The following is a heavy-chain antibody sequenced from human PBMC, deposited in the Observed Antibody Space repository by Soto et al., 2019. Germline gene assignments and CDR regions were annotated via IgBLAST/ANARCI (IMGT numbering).Heavy chain of an antibody. D-gene: IGHD5-18*01. CDR1: GGSISGEYYH. Sequence: PSETLSLTCTVSGGSISGEYYHWTWIRQSPGKGLEWIGYIHYSGSVLYNPSFKSRLTISVDTSKSQFSLHLSSVTAADTAVYYCAGGADIQLRSYYYYYYMDVWGKGTTVTVSS. CDR3: AGGADIQLRSYYYYYYMDV. V-gene: IGHV4-30-4*08. J-gene: IGHJ6*03. CDR2: IHYSGSV.